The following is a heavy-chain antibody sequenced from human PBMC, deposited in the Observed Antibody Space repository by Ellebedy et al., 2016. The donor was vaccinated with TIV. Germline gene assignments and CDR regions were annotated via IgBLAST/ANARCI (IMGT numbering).Heavy chain of an antibody. CDR1: GYSFTSYW. V-gene: IGHV5-51*01. D-gene: IGHD6-19*01. J-gene: IGHJ6*02. Sequence: GESLKISCKGSGYSFTSYWIGWVRQMPGKGLEWMGNIYPGYSDTRSSPSFQGQVTISADKSISTAYLQSSSLKASDTAMYYCARTVANHYYYYYGMDVWGQGTTVTVSS. CDR3: ARTVANHYYYYYGMDV. CDR2: IYPGYSDT.